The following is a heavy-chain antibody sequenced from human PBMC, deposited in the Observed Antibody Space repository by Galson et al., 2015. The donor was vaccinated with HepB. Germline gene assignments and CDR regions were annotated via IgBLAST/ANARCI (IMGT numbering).Heavy chain of an antibody. D-gene: IGHD3-10*01. CDR2: IIPIFGTA. Sequence: SVKVSCKASGGTFSSYAISWVRQAPGQGLEWMGGIIPIFGTANYAQKFQGRVTITADESTSTAYMELSSLRSEDTAVYYCAREGRFGEFVMPRPPEYYYYYMDVWGKGTTVTVSS. CDR3: AREGRFGEFVMPRPPEYYYYYMDV. V-gene: IGHV1-69*13. J-gene: IGHJ6*03. CDR1: GGTFSSYA.